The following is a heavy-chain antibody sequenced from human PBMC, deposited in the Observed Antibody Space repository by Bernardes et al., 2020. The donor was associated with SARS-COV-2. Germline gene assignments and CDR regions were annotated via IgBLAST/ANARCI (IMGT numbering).Heavy chain of an antibody. J-gene: IGHJ4*02. CDR2: IYYSGST. V-gene: IGHV4-39*01. CDR1: GGSISSSSYY. Sequence: ETLSLTCTVSGGSISSSSYYWGWIRQPPGKGLEWIGSIYYSGSTYYNPSLKSRVTISVDTSKNQFSLKLSSVTAADTAVYYCARRDSSGYWFDYWGQGTLVTVSS. D-gene: IGHD3-22*01. CDR3: ARRDSSGYWFDY.